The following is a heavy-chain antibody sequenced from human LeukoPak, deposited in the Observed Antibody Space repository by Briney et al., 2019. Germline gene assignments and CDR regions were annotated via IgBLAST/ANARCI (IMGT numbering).Heavy chain of an antibody. CDR2: IYTSGST. J-gene: IGHJ4*02. CDR1: GGSISSGSYY. CDR3: ARDHPQGIAVAGFDY. Sequence: SQTLSLTCTVSGGSISSGSYYWSWIRQPPGKGLEWIGRIYTSGSTNYNPSLQSRVQISVDTSKTQFSLKLSSVTAADTAVYYCARDHPQGIAVAGFDYWGQGTLVTVSS. V-gene: IGHV4-61*02. D-gene: IGHD6-19*01.